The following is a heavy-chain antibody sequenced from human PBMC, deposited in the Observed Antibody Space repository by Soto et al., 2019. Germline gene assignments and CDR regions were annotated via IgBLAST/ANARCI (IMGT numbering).Heavy chain of an antibody. J-gene: IGHJ3*02. V-gene: IGHV4-59*01. CDR2: ISDSGST. Sequence: QVQLQESGPGVVKPSETLSLTCTVSGGSISSYYWSWIRQPPGKGLEWVGYISDSGSTNYNLSLKSRVTISVDTSKNQVSLKLRSVTAADTAVYYCARCSSSNCLDAFDIWGQGTMVIGSS. CDR1: GGSISSYY. CDR3: ARCSSSNCLDAFDI. D-gene: IGHD2-2*01.